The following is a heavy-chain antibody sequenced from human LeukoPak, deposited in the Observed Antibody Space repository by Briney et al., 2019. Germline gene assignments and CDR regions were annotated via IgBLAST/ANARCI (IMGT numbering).Heavy chain of an antibody. J-gene: IGHJ4*02. Sequence: SQTLSLTCTVSGVSISSGGYYWSWIRQHPGKGLEWIGYIYYSGSTYYKPSLKSRFTISVDTGKKLFALKVSSGTGADTAVEYCARRGRLRLYYFDYWGQGTLVTVSS. CDR2: IYYSGST. CDR1: GVSISSGGYY. D-gene: IGHD5-12*01. V-gene: IGHV4-31*03. CDR3: ARRGRLRLYYFDY.